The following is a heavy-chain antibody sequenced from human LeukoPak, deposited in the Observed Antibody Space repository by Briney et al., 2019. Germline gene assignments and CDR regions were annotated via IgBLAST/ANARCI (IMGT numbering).Heavy chain of an antibody. D-gene: IGHD3-22*01. CDR2: ISSSSTI. V-gene: IGHV3-48*04. J-gene: IGHJ3*02. Sequence: PGGSLRLSCAASGFTFSSYSMNWVRQAPGKGLEWVSYISSSSTIYYADSVKGRFTISRDNAKNSLYLQMNSLRAEDTAVYYCARVGGYYGDAFDIWGQGTMVTVSS. CDR1: GFTFSSYS. CDR3: ARVGGYYGDAFDI.